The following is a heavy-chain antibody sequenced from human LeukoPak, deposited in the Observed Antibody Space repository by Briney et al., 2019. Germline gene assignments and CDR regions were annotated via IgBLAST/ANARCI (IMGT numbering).Heavy chain of an antibody. V-gene: IGHV4-34*01. D-gene: IGHD2-2*03. CDR3: ARGDPLDIVVVPADKVDAFDI. CDR1: GGSFSGYY. Sequence: SETLSLTCAVYGGSFSGYYWSWIRQPPGKGLEWIGEINHSGSTNYNPSLKSRVTMSVDTSKNQFSLKLSSVTAADTAVYYCARGDPLDIVVVPADKVDAFDIWGQGTMVTVSS. J-gene: IGHJ3*02. CDR2: INHSGST.